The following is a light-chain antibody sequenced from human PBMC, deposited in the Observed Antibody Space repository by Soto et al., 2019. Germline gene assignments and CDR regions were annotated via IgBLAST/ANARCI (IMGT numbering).Light chain of an antibody. J-gene: IGKJ3*01. CDR1: QSISSY. Sequence: DSQMTQSPSSLSASVGHRVTITCRASQSISSYLNWYQQKPGKAPKLLIYAASSLQSGVPSRFSGSGSGTDFTLTISSLQPEDFATYYCQQSYSTPLFGPGTKVDIK. V-gene: IGKV1-39*01. CDR3: QQSYSTPL. CDR2: AAS.